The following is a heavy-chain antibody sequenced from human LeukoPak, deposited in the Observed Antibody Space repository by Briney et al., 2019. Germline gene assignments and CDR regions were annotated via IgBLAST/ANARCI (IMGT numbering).Heavy chain of an antibody. CDR3: ARLRPASGYQLYYYYMDV. V-gene: IGHV4-39*01. J-gene: IGHJ6*03. CDR1: GGSISSSSYY. D-gene: IGHD3-3*01. Sequence: SETLSLTCTVSGGSISSSSYYWGWIRQPPGKGLEWIGSIYYSGSTYYNPSLKSRVTISVDTSKNQFSLKLSSVTAADTAVYYCARLRPASGYQLYYYYMDVWGKGTTVTVSS. CDR2: IYYSGST.